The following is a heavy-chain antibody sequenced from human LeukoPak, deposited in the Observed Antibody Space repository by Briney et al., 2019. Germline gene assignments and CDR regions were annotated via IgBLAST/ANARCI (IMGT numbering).Heavy chain of an antibody. V-gene: IGHV3-7*01. D-gene: IGHD6-19*01. CDR2: IKQDGSEK. Sequence: GGSLRLSCAASGFTFGSYWMSWVRQAPGKGLEWVANIKQDGSEKYYVDSVKGRFTISRDNAKNSLYLQMNSLRAEDTAVYYCARREQQWLVLYYYYYGMDVWGQGTTVTVPS. CDR3: ARREQQWLVLYYYYYGMDV. J-gene: IGHJ6*02. CDR1: GFTFGSYW.